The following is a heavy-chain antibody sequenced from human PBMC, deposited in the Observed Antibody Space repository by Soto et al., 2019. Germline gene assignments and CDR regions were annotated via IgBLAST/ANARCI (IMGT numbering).Heavy chain of an antibody. Sequence: PGGSLRLSCAASGITVSSSAMSWVRQAPGKGLEWVSGIRDSSGTTKYADSVKGRFTISRDNAKNTLYLQMNSLRAEDTAVYYCASRPPSDTWLFCFDWWGQGTLVTVSS. CDR1: GITVSSSA. J-gene: IGHJ4*02. D-gene: IGHD3-9*01. CDR2: IRDSSGTT. V-gene: IGHV3-23*01. CDR3: ASRPPSDTWLFCFDW.